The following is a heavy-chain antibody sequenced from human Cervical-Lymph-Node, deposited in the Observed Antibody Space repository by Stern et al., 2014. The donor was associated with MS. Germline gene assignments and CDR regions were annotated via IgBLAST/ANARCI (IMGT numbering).Heavy chain of an antibody. V-gene: IGHV5-51*01. J-gene: IGHJ4*02. CDR1: GFKFSIYW. CDR3: ARQTTAWASDV. Sequence: EVQLVESGAELIRPGESLKISCKGSGFKFSIYWIAWGRQMPGKGLEWMGIIYPGDSETRYSPSFQGQVTMSTDKSTSTAYVQWSSLNASDTAMYFCARQTTAWASDVWGQGTLVTVSS. CDR2: IYPGDSET. D-gene: IGHD1-14*01.